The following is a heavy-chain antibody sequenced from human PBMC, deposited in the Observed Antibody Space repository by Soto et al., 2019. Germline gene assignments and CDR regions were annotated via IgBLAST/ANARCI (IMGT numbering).Heavy chain of an antibody. CDR2: ISGSGGST. CDR3: AKGPSSFSSSSGAAPGLFNY. D-gene: IGHD6-6*01. CDR1: GFTFSSYA. Sequence: GGSLRLSCAASGFTFSSYAMSWVRQAPGKGLEWVSGISGSGGSTYSADSVKGRFTIPRDNSKNTLYVQMNSLRAEDTAVYYCAKGPSSFSSSSGAAPGLFNYWGQGTLVTVSS. J-gene: IGHJ4*02. V-gene: IGHV3-23*01.